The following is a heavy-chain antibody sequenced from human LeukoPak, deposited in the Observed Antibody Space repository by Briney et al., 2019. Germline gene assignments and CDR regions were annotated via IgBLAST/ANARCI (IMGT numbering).Heavy chain of an antibody. CDR3: ARSGSGYADLY. J-gene: IGHJ4*02. CDR2: INPNSGDT. V-gene: IGHV1-2*02. CDR1: GYTFTGYY. D-gene: IGHD3-22*01. Sequence: ASVKVSCKASGYTFTGYYLHWVRQAPGQGLEWMGWINPNSGDTNCAQNFQGRVTMTRDTSINTAYMELSRLRSDDTAVYYCARSGSGYADLYWGQGTLVTVSS.